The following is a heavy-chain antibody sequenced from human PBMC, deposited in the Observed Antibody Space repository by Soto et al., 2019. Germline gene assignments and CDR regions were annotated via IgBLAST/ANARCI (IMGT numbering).Heavy chain of an antibody. J-gene: IGHJ4*02. CDR3: SRAVGGFTYGYPDY. V-gene: IGHV2-70*01. D-gene: IGHD5-18*01. Sequence: SGPTLVNPTQTLTLTCTFSGFSLNTGGVGVGWIRQPPGKALEWRALIDWADDKYYSTSLKTRLTISKDTSKNQVVLTMTNVEPVDTATYFCSRAVGGFTYGYPDYWGQGTLVTVSS. CDR2: IDWADDK. CDR1: GFSLNTGGVG.